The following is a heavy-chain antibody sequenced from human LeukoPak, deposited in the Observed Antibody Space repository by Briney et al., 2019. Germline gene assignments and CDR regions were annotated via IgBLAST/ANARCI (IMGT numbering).Heavy chain of an antibody. V-gene: IGHV3-48*03. CDR2: ITTSGSTI. Sequence: DPGGSLSLSCAASGFTFSSYEMNWVRQAPGKGLEWVSYITTSGSTIYYADSVKGRFTISRDNAKNSLYLQMNSLRAEDTAVYYCARGIRGSSSDCWGQGTLVTVST. CDR1: GFTFSSYE. J-gene: IGHJ4*02. D-gene: IGHD6-6*01. CDR3: ARGIRGSSSDC.